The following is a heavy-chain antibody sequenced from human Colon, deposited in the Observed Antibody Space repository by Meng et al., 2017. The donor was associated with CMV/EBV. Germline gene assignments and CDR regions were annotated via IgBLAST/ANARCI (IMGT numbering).Heavy chain of an antibody. Sequence: SGFLFSTSTYYWAWLRQPPGRGLGWIGSIYFRRSTFYNPSLKSRVAMSLDTSKSQFSLNLTSMTAADTAMYYCAREGYPGGSEFGPWGQGILVTVSS. V-gene: IGHV4-39*07. CDR3: AREGYPGGSEFGP. CDR2: IYFRRST. D-gene: IGHD2-15*01. CDR1: GFLFSTSTYY. J-gene: IGHJ5*02.